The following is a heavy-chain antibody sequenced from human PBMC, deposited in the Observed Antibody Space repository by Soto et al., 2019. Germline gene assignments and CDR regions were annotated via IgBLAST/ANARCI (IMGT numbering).Heavy chain of an antibody. CDR3: ARDQVRGARDYYYGMDV. CDR2: IYYSGST. D-gene: IGHD3-10*01. Sequence: SETLSLTCTVSGGSISSSSYYWGWIRQPPGKGLEWIGSIYYSGSTYYNPSLKSRVTISVDTSKNQFSLKLSSVTAADTAVYYCARDQVRGARDYYYGMDVWGQGTTVTVSS. V-gene: IGHV4-39*02. J-gene: IGHJ6*02. CDR1: GGSISSSSYY.